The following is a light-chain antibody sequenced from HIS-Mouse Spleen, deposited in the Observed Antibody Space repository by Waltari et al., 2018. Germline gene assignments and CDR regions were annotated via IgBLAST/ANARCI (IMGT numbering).Light chain of an antibody. CDR3: CSYAGSSTWV. Sequence: TISCTGTSSDVGGYNYVSWYQQHPGKAPKLMVYDVSKRPSGVPDRFAGSKSGNTASLTISGLQAEDEADYYCCSYAGSSTWVFGGGTKLTVL. CDR1: SSDVGGYNY. CDR2: DVS. V-gene: IGLV2-11*01. J-gene: IGLJ3*02.